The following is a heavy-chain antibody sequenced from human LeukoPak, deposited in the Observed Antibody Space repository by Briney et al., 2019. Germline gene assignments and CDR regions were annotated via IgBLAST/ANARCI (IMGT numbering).Heavy chain of an antibody. V-gene: IGHV4-59*08. CDR3: ARQGGGPSFDY. Sequence: EWIGYIYYSRSTNYNPSLKSRVTISVDTSKNQFSLKLSSVTAADTAVYYCARQGGGPSFDYWGQGTLVTVSS. D-gene: IGHD1-26*01. CDR2: IYYSRST. J-gene: IGHJ4*02.